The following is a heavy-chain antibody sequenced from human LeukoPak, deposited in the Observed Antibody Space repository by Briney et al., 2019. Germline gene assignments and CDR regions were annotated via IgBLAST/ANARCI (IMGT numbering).Heavy chain of an antibody. D-gene: IGHD3-22*01. CDR2: SNPNSGGT. V-gene: IGHV1-2*02. CDR3: ARGLDYYDSSGYYGEWDY. CDR1: GYTFTVYY. J-gene: IGHJ4*02. Sequence: ASVKVSFKASGYTFTVYYMHWVRQAPGQGLEWMGWSNPNSGGTNYAQKFQGRVTTTRDTSISTAYMELSRLRSDDTAVYYCARGLDYYDSSGYYGEWDYWGQGTLVTVSS.